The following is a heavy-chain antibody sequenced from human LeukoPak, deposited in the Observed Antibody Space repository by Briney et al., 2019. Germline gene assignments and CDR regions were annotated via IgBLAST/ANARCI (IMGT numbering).Heavy chain of an antibody. Sequence: PGGSLRLSCAASGFTVSSNYMSWVRQAPGKGLEWVSVIYSGGSTYYADSVKGRFTISRDNSKNTLYLQMNSLRVEDTAVYYCARDFGGSPFDYWGQGTLVTVSS. D-gene: IGHD1-26*01. CDR1: GFTVSSNY. J-gene: IGHJ4*02. V-gene: IGHV3-66*01. CDR2: IYSGGST. CDR3: ARDFGGSPFDY.